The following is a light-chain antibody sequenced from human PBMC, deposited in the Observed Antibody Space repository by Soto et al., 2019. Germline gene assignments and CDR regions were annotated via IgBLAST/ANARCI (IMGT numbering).Light chain of an antibody. CDR1: NIGSKS. CDR2: YDS. V-gene: IGLV3-21*04. CDR3: QVWSSSSDQLFV. Sequence: SYELTQPPSVSVAPGKTAMIPCGGNNIGSKSVHWYQQKPGQAPVLVIFYDSDRPSGIPERFSGSNSGNMATLTISRVEAGDEADYYCQVWSSSSDQLFVFGPGTKVTVL. J-gene: IGLJ1*01.